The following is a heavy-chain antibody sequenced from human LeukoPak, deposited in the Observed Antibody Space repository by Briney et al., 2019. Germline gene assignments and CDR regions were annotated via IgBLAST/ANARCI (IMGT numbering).Heavy chain of an antibody. CDR1: GFTFTTYG. CDR3: ARDLWQQMIQGYDY. D-gene: IGHD6-13*01. CDR2: IWNDGSNK. Sequence: PGRSLRLSCAASGFTFTTYGMHWVRQAPGKGRERVAGIWNDGSNKHYADSVKGRFTISRNDSKNTIYPQMNSLSADDTAVYYCARDLWQQMIQGYDYWGQGTLVTVSS. J-gene: IGHJ4*02. V-gene: IGHV3-33*01.